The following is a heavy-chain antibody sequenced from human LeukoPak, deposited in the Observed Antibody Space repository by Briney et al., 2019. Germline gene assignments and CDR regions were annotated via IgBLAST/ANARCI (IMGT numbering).Heavy chain of an antibody. CDR2: INPNSGGT. V-gene: IGHV1-2*02. J-gene: IGHJ3*02. Sequence: GASVKVSCKASGYTFTGYYVHWVRQAPGQGLEWMGWINPNSGGTNYAQKFQGRVTMTRDTSISAAYMELSRLRSDDTAVYYCARGRERDYYDSSGYTSLAAFDIWGQGTMVTVSS. CDR3: ARGRERDYYDSSGYTSLAAFDI. D-gene: IGHD3-22*01. CDR1: GYTFTGYY.